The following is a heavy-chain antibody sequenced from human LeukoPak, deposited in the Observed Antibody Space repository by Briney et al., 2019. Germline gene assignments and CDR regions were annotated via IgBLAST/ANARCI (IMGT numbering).Heavy chain of an antibody. CDR3: AKLGKTENHYGSGRFSYYYYMDV. CDR2: IRSDGINK. CDR1: GFTFSNYG. J-gene: IGHJ6*03. Sequence: GGSLRLSCAASGFTFSNYGMHWVRQAPGKGLEWVAFIRSDGINKYHADSVKGRFAISRDNSKNTLYLQMNSLRAEDTAVYYCAKLGKTENHYGSGRFSYYYYMDVWGKGTTVTISS. V-gene: IGHV3-30*02. D-gene: IGHD3-10*01.